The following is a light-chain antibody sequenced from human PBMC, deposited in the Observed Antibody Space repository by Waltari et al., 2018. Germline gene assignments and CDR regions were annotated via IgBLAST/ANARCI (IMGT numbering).Light chain of an antibody. Sequence: ETVMTQSPATLSVSPGERATLSCRASQGVSRNLAWYQQKPGQAPRLLIYGASTRATDVPARFSGSGSGTEFTLTISSLQSEDFAVYYCQQYNYWPDTFGQGTKLE. CDR1: QGVSRN. J-gene: IGKJ2*01. CDR2: GAS. V-gene: IGKV3-15*01. CDR3: QQYNYWPDT.